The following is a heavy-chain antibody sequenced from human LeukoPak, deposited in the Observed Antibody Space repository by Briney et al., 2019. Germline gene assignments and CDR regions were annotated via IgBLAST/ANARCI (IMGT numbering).Heavy chain of an antibody. Sequence: PGGSLRLSCEASGFTFSSYAMSWVRQAPGKGLEWVSGISTNGGSTSYADSVKGRLTISRDNPRNMLYMEMNSLRAEDTAVYYCPRQSYASGWNPFDYWGQGILVTVSS. CDR1: GFTFSSYA. J-gene: IGHJ4*02. V-gene: IGHV3-23*01. D-gene: IGHD6-19*01. CDR2: ISTNGGST. CDR3: PRQSYASGWNPFDY.